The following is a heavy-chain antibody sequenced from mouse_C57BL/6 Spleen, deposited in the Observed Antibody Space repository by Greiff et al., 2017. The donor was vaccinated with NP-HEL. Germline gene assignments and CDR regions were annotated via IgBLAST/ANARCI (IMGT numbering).Heavy chain of an antibody. V-gene: IGHV1-82*01. D-gene: IGHD1-1*01. CDR2: IYPGDGDT. J-gene: IGHJ3*01. CDR3: ARTYYGSSYGLAWFAY. CDR1: GYAFSSSW. Sequence: VQLQQSGPELVKPGASVKISCKASGYAFSSSWMNWVKQRPGKGLAWIGRIYPGDGDTNYNGKFKGKATLTADKSSSTADMQLSSLTSEDSAVYFCARTYYGSSYGLAWFAYWGKGTLVTVSA.